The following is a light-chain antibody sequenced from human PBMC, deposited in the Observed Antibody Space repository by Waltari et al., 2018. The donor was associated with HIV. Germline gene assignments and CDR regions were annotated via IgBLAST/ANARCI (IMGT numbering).Light chain of an antibody. CDR1: NSDIGTSNF. Sequence: QSALTQPPSASGSPGQSVTISCTGTNSDIGTSNFISWYQHHPGEAPKLIIYEVTKRPSGVPDRFSASKSGNTASLTVSGLQPEDEADYYCTSSTGSNTLGVFGSGTTVTVL. V-gene: IGLV2-8*01. J-gene: IGLJ1*01. CDR2: EVT. CDR3: TSSTGSNTLGV.